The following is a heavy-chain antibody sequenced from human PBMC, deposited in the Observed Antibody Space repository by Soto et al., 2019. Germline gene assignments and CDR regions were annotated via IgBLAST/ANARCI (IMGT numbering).Heavy chain of an antibody. J-gene: IGHJ4*02. CDR1: GFTFSTYA. D-gene: IGHD2-8*02. CDR3: AKGALGQCAGAICYQFDS. V-gene: IGHV3-23*01. CDR2: IIGSGINT. Sequence: DVQLLESGGGLIHPGGSLRLSCAASGFTFSTYAMNWVRQVPGKGPEWVSSIIGSGINTYYTDSVKGRFTISRDNSNSTLHLQMNSLRVEDTAGYYCAKGALGQCAGAICYQFDSWGQGTLVTVAS.